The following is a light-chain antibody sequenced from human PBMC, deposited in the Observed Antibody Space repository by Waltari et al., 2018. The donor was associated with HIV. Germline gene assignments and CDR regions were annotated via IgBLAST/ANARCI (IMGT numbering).Light chain of an antibody. CDR2: DTS. V-gene: IGKV3D-11*01. CDR3: QQRQNQYT. J-gene: IGKJ2*01. CDR1: QGISDY. Sequence: IVLVQSPATPSWSPGEIATLFCRASQGISDYLAWYQQKAGQPPSLLIFDTSNRATGVPARFSGSGSGTDFTLTISSLEPGDSAVYYCQQRQNQYTFGQGTTLEIK.